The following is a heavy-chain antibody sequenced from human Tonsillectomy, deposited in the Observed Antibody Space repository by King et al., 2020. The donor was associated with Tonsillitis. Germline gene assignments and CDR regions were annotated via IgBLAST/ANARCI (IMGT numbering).Heavy chain of an antibody. CDR1: GGSFSGYY. CDR2: INHSGST. Sequence: VQLQQWGAGLLKPSETLSLTCAVYGGSFSGYYWSWIRQPPGKGLEWIGEINHSGSTNYNPSLKSRVTISVDTSKNQFSLKLSSVTAADTAVYYWARKGVRGGFGVVITPFDYWGQGTLVTVSS. J-gene: IGHJ4*02. D-gene: IGHD3-3*01. CDR3: ARKGVRGGFGVVITPFDY. V-gene: IGHV4-34*01.